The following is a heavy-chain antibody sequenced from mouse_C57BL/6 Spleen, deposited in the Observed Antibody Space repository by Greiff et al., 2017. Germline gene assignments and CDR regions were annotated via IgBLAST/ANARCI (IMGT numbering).Heavy chain of an antibody. J-gene: IGHJ3*01. CDR3: TRDEASRAERGGFAY. CDR1: GFTFSYYY. CDR2: INYDGSST. Sequence: EVKVVESEGGLVQPGSSMKLSCTASGFTFSYYYMAWVRQVPEKGLEWVATINYDGSSTYYLDSLKSRFIISRDNAKNTLYLQMSSLKSEDTAKYYGTRDEASRAERGGFAYWGQGTLVTVSA. V-gene: IGHV5-16*01. D-gene: IGHD1-1*01.